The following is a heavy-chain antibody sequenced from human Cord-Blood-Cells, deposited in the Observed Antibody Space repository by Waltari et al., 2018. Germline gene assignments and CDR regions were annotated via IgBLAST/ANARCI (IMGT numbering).Heavy chain of an antibody. CDR2: IKSKTDGGTT. J-gene: IGHJ3*02. CDR1: GFTFSNAW. Sequence: EVQLVESGGGLVKPGGSLRLSCAASGFTFSNAWMSWVRQAPGKGLEWVGRIKSKTDGGTTDYAAPVKGRFTISRDDSKNTLYLQMNSLKTEDTAVYYCPTGPKWLVNDAFDIWGQGTMVTVSS. V-gene: IGHV3-15*01. CDR3: PTGPKWLVNDAFDI. D-gene: IGHD6-19*01.